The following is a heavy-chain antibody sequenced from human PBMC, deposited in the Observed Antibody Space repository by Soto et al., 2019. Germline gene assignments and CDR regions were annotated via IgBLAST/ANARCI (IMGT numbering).Heavy chain of an antibody. CDR3: AKGVGVANTYFQH. CDR1: GFTFSSYG. J-gene: IGHJ1*01. V-gene: IGHV3-30*18. CDR2: ISYDGSDK. D-gene: IGHD2-15*01. Sequence: QVQLVESGGGVVQPGRSLRLSCAASGFTFSSYGMHWVRQAPGKGLEWVAVISYDGSDKYYADSVKGRFTISRDNSNNTLYLQMDSLRAGDTAVYYCAKGVGVANTYFQHWGQGTLVTVSS.